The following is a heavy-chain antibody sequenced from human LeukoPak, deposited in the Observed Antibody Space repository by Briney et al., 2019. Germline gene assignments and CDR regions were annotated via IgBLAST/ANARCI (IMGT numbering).Heavy chain of an antibody. Sequence: ALRLSSAASGFTFSIYAMHWVRQAPGKGLGRGAVISFEGINKYYADSVKGRLTNSSDNYNKTLYLQINSLRAEDTAVYYCARGVGATTSAFDIWGQGTMVTVSS. CDR3: ARGVGATTSAFDI. V-gene: IGHV3-30*04. CDR2: ISFEGINK. J-gene: IGHJ3*02. CDR1: GFTFSIYA. D-gene: IGHD1-26*01.